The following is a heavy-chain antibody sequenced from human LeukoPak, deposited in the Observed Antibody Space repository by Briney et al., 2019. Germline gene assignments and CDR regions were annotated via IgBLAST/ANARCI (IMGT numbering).Heavy chain of an antibody. CDR1: GFTFSSYE. D-gene: IGHD1-26*01. V-gene: IGHV3-48*03. CDR2: ISGSGSTM. Sequence: PGGSHALSCAASGFTFSSYEMNWVSQAPGKGLEWVSYISGSGSTMYCADSVKGRFTISRDNAKNSLYLQMNSLRAEDTAVYYCAREEWEFDYWGQGT. J-gene: IGHJ4*02. CDR3: AREEWEFDY.